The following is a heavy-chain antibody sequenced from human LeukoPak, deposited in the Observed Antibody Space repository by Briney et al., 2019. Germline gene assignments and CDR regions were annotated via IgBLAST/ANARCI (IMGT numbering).Heavy chain of an antibody. Sequence: SETLSLTCVVSGYFISSGYYWGWVRQPPGKGLEWIGSVYHSGSSYYNPSLESRVTISMDTSKNQFSLKVSSVTAADTAVYYCARNRYFDSSGYYYDFDYWGQGTLVTVSS. CDR1: GYFISSGYY. CDR2: VYHSGSS. D-gene: IGHD3-22*01. CDR3: ARNRYFDSSGYYYDFDY. J-gene: IGHJ4*02. V-gene: IGHV4-38-2*01.